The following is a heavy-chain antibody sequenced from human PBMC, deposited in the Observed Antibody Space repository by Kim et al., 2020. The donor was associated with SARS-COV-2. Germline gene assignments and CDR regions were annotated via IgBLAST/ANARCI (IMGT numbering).Heavy chain of an antibody. CDR3: ARKVGDYGGNSLGY. Sequence: ASVKVSCKASGYTFTSYDINWVRQATGQGPEWMGWMNPNSGNTGYAQKFQGRVIMTRNTSISTAYMELSSLRSEDTAVYYCARKVGDYGGNSLGYWGQGTLVTVSS. J-gene: IGHJ4*02. CDR2: MNPNSGNT. V-gene: IGHV1-8*01. D-gene: IGHD4-17*01. CDR1: GYTFTSYD.